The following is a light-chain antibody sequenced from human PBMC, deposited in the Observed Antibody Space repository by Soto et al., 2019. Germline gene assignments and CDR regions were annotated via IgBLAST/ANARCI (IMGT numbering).Light chain of an antibody. CDR1: SSNIGSNT. J-gene: IGLJ1*01. Sequence: FLLAQPPPPSGTPVQRGTIPFSGNSSNIGSNTVNWYQQLPGTAPKLLIYSNNQRPSGVPDRFSGSKSGTSASLAISGLQSEDEADYYCAAWDDSLNGYVFGTGTKVTVL. CDR2: SNN. CDR3: AAWDDSLNGYV. V-gene: IGLV1-44*01.